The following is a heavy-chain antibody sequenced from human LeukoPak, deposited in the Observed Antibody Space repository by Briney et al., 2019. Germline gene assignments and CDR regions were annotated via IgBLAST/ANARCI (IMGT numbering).Heavy chain of an antibody. CDR2: ISVYSGNT. D-gene: IGHD1-1*01. Sequence: GASVKVSCKASGYTFIGYGISWVRQAPGQGLEWMGRISVYSGNTNYAQNLQGRVTMTTDTSTSTAYMELRSLRSDDTAVYYCARDQDISLATDMWYDAFDIWGQGTMVTVSS. V-gene: IGHV1-18*01. CDR1: GYTFIGYG. CDR3: ARDQDISLATDMWYDAFDI. J-gene: IGHJ3*02.